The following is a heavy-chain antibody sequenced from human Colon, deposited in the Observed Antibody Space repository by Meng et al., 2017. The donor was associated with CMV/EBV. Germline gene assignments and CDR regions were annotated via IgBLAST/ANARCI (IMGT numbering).Heavy chain of an antibody. CDR1: RASIPSAGSA. V-gene: IGHV4-30-2*01. D-gene: IGHD2-8*01. CDR3: ARGNGDHLFDY. CDR2: VYTTGST. Sequence: CAVSRASIPSAGSAWTWLRHPPGMGLEWIGNVYTTGSTFYNPSLKSRVTISVDVSKNQFSLQLRSVTAADTAVYYCARGNGDHLFDYWGQGTLVTVSS. J-gene: IGHJ4*02.